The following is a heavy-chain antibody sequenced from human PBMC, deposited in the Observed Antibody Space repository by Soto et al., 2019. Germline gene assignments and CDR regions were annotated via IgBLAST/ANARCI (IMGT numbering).Heavy chain of an antibody. CDR1: GFTFSSYA. J-gene: IGHJ4*02. Sequence: GGSLRLSCAASGFTFSSYAMSWVRQAPGKGLEWVSAISGSGGSTYYADSVKGRFTISRDNSKNTLYLQMNSLRAEDTAVYYCAKDLSPGSDYDFWSGYLYWGQGTLVTVSS. CDR2: ISGSGGST. V-gene: IGHV3-23*01. D-gene: IGHD3-3*01. CDR3: AKDLSPGSDYDFWSGYLY.